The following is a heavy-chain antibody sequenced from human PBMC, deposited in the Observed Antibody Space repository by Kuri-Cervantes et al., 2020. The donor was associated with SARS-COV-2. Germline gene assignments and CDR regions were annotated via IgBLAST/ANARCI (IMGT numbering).Heavy chain of an antibody. V-gene: IGHV4-38-2*02. J-gene: IGHJ6*03. Sequence: SETLSLTCTVSGYSTSSGYYWGWIRQPPGKGLEWIGSIYHSGSTYYNPSLKSRVTISVDTSKNQFSLKLSSVTAADTAVYYCARVAGEGPIYYYYMDVWGRGTTVTVSS. CDR3: ARVAGEGPIYYYYMDV. CDR2: IYHSGST. CDR1: GYSTSSGYY. D-gene: IGHD2-21*01.